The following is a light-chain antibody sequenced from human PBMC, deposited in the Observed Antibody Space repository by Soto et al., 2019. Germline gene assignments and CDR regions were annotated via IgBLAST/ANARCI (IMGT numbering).Light chain of an antibody. J-gene: IGKJ2*01. V-gene: IGKV3-20*01. CDR1: QGVTTN. CDR2: GAS. CDR3: QQYDRSPYT. Sequence: IVMTQSPASLSVSTGERVTLSCRAGQGVTTNFAWYQQKSGQSPRLLIYGASSRATGIPDRFSGSGSGTDFTLTISRLEPEDFAVYYCQQYDRSPYTLGQGTKV.